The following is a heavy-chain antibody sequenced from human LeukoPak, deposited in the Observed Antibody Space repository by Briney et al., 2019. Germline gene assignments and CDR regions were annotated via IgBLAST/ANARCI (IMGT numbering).Heavy chain of an antibody. Sequence: SETLSLTCAVYGGSFSSYYWSWIRQPAGKGLEWIGRIYTSGSTNYNPSLKSRVTMSVDTSKNQFSLKLSSVTAADTAVYYCARDLVRSGYFDYWGQGTLVTVSS. J-gene: IGHJ4*02. CDR1: GGSFSSYY. D-gene: IGHD3-16*01. CDR2: IYTSGST. CDR3: ARDLVRSGYFDY. V-gene: IGHV4-4*07.